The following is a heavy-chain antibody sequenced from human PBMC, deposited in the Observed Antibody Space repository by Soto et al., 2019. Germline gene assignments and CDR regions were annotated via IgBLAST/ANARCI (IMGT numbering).Heavy chain of an antibody. CDR1: GGTFSSYA. J-gene: IGHJ4*02. CDR3: AREREVPPVAGTPSSMYFDY. CDR2: IIPIFGTA. V-gene: IGHV1-69*13. D-gene: IGHD6-19*01. Sequence: GDSVKVSCKASGGTFSSYAISWVRQAPGQGLEWMGGIIPIFGTANYAQKFQGRVTITADESTSTAYMELSSLRSEDTAVYYCAREREVPPVAGTPSSMYFDYWGQGTLVTVSS.